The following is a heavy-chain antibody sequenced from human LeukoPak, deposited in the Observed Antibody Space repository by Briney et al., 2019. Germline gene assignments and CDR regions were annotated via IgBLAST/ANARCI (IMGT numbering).Heavy chain of an antibody. CDR2: ANHSGST. V-gene: IGHV4-34*01. D-gene: IGHD3-3*01. CDR3: VRIIITIFGVVIMPHYYYYYMDV. J-gene: IGHJ6*03. Sequence: SETLSLTCAVYGGSFSSYYWSWIRQPPGKGLEWIGEANHSGSTNYNPSLKSRVTISVDTSKNQFSLKLSSVTAADTAVYYCVRIIITIFGVVIMPHYYYYYMDVWGKGTTVTVSS. CDR1: GGSFSSYY.